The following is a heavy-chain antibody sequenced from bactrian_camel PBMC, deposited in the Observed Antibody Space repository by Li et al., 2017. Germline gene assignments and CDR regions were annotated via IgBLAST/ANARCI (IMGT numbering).Heavy chain of an antibody. D-gene: IGHD6*01. J-gene: IGHJ6*01. V-gene: IGHV3S40*01. Sequence: DVQLVESGGGLVQPGGTLRLSCAASGFSVMAFAMTWVRQAPGKGLEWISLINKDEGGWTLYADSVKGRSTISRDTAKNTVYLELSSVSPEDTAMYYCAADHPTPAGLCPGVERVADLGHSGPGTQVTVS. CDR3: AADHPTPAGLCPGVERVADLGH. CDR2: INKDEGGWT. CDR1: GFSVMAFA.